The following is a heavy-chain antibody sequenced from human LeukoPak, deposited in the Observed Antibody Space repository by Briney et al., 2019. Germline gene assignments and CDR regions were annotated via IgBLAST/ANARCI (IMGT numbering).Heavy chain of an antibody. D-gene: IGHD3-10*01. CDR2: INPNSGGT. Sequence: ASVKVSCKASGYTFTGYYMHWVRQAPGQGLEWMGWINPNSGGTNYAQKFQGRVTMTRDTSISTAYMELSRLRSDDTAVYYCARAKSRGVNITSPLGYWGQGTPVTVSS. J-gene: IGHJ4*02. CDR1: GYTFTGYY. CDR3: ARAKSRGVNITSPLGY. V-gene: IGHV1-2*02.